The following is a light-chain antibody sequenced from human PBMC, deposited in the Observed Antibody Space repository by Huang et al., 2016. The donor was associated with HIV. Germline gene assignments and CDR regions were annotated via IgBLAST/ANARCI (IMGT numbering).Light chain of an antibody. V-gene: IGKV2-30*02. CDR2: KVS. Sequence: DVVMTQSQLSLPVTLGQPASISCRSSQSLVHSDGNIYLNWFQQRPGQSPRRLIYKVSNRDSGVPDRFSGSGSGTDFTLKISRVEAEDVGVYYCMQGTHWPPITFGQGTRLEIK. CDR1: QSLVHSDGNIY. J-gene: IGKJ5*01. CDR3: MQGTHWPPIT.